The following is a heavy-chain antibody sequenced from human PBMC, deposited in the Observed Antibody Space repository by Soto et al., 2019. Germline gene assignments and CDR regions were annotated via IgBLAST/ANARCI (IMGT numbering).Heavy chain of an antibody. CDR2: INHSGST. J-gene: IGHJ4*02. Sequence: QVQLQPWGAGLLKPSETLSLTCAVYGGSFSGYYWTWIRQPPGTGLEWIGEINHSGSTNYNPSLNSRVTIAVDTPKNQFSLKLTSVTAAHTAVYYCARDKITGLFDYLGQGTLVTVSS. CDR3: ARDKITGLFDY. D-gene: IGHD2-8*02. V-gene: IGHV4-34*01. CDR1: GGSFSGYY.